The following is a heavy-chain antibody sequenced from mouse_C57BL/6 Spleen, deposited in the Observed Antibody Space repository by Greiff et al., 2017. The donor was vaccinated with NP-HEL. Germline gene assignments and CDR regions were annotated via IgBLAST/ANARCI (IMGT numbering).Heavy chain of an antibody. CDR3: ARGDYGSREGGFDY. D-gene: IGHD1-1*01. CDR1: GYSFTDYN. CDR2: INPNYGTT. V-gene: IGHV1-39*01. Sequence: EVKLMESGPELVKPGASVKISCKASGYSFTDYNMNWVKQSNGKSLEWIGVINPNYGTTSYNQKFKGKATLTVDQSSSTAYMQLNSLTSEDSAVYYCARGDYGSREGGFDYWGQGTTLTVSS. J-gene: IGHJ2*01.